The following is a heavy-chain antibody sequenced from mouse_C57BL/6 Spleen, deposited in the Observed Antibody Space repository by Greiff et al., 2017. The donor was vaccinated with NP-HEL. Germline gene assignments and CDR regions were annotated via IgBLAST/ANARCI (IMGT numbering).Heavy chain of an antibody. CDR1: GYTFTSYW. V-gene: IGHV1-69*01. J-gene: IGHJ4*01. Sequence: QVHVKQPGAELVMPGASVKLSCKASGYTFTSYWMHWVKQRPGQGLEWIGEIDPSDSYTNYNQKFKGKSTLTVDKSSSTAYMQLSSLTSEDSAVYYCARLRFYAMDYWGQGTSVTVSS. CDR2: IDPSDSYT. CDR3: ARLRFYAMDY.